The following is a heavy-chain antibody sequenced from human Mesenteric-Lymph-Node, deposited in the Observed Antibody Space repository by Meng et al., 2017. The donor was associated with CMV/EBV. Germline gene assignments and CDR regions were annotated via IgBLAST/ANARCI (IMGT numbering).Heavy chain of an antibody. CDR1: FSLSSNGMV. V-gene: IGHV2-5*02. CDR2: IYWDDNK. D-gene: IGHD6-19*01. J-gene: IGHJ5*02. Sequence: FSLSSNGMVLGWIRQPPGKALEWLAVIYWDDNKRYSPALKSRLTVTKDTSKNEAVFTLTNMDPVDTATYYCAHDPRGWYPHDWFDPWGPGTLVTVSS. CDR3: AHDPRGWYPHDWFDP.